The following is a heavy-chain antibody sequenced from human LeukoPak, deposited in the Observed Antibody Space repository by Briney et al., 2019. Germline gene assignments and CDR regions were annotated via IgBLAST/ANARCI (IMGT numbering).Heavy chain of an antibody. CDR3: ARGSMVRGVRYFDY. D-gene: IGHD3-10*01. CDR2: ISAYNGNT. CDR1: GYTFTSYG. J-gene: IGHJ4*02. V-gene: IGHV1-18*04. Sequence: ASVKVSCRASGYTFTSYGISWVRQAPGQGLEGMGWISAYNGNTNYAQKLQGRVTMTTDTSTSTAYMELSSLRSDDTAVYSCARGSMVRGVRYFDYWGQGTLVTVSS.